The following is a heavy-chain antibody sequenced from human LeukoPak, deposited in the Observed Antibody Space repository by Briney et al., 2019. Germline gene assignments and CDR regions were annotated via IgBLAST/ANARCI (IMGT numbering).Heavy chain of an antibody. CDR3: AKDLYCSGGSCYPSYYYYGMGV. D-gene: IGHD2-15*01. V-gene: IGHV3-43*02. CDR1: GFTFDDYA. Sequence: GGSLKLSCAASGFTFDDYAMHWVRQAPGKGLEWVSLISGDGGSTYYADSVKGRFTISRDNSKNSLYLQMNSPRTEDTALYYCAKDLYCSGGSCYPSYYYYGMGVWGQGTTVTVSS. CDR2: ISGDGGST. J-gene: IGHJ6*02.